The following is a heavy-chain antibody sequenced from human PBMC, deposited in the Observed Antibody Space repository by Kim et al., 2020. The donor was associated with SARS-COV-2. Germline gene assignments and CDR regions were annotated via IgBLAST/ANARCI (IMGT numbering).Heavy chain of an antibody. CDR3: ARTTNGWPNWFDS. CDR2: VTPSTCNT. D-gene: IGHD6-19*01. V-gene: IGHV1-8*01. CDR1: GYFFNTYD. Sequence: ASAKVSCMASGYFFNTYDINWARQAPGQGLEWLGWVTPSTCNTGYAQKFQGRVTVTRDTSIRTAYMELSNLRPEDTAVHSCARTTNGWPNWFDSWGQGT. J-gene: IGHJ5*01.